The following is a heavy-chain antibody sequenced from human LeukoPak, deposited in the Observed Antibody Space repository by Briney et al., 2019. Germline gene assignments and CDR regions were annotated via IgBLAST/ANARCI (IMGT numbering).Heavy chain of an antibody. CDR2: ISESGGGT. CDR1: GFTFSSYA. CDR3: AKDLAGTTSFDY. D-gene: IGHD1/OR15-1a*01. V-gene: IGHV3-23*01. Sequence: GGSLRLSCAASGFTFSSYAMSWVRQAPGKGLEWVSAISESGGGTYYADSVKGRFTISRDKSKNTLYLQMNSLRAEDTAVYYCAKDLAGTTSFDYWGQGTLVTVSS. J-gene: IGHJ4*02.